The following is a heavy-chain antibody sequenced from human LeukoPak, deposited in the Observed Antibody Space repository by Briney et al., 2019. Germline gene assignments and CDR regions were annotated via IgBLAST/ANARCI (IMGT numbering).Heavy chain of an antibody. V-gene: IGHV1-2*06. CDR3: ARADSDYGDYGY. Sequence: ASVKVSCKASGYTFTGYYMHWVRQAPGQGLEWMGRINPNSGGTNYAQKFQGRVTMTRDTSISTAYMELSRLRSDDTAVYYCARADSDYGDYGYWGQGTLVTASS. J-gene: IGHJ4*02. D-gene: IGHD4-17*01. CDR2: INPNSGGT. CDR1: GYTFTGYY.